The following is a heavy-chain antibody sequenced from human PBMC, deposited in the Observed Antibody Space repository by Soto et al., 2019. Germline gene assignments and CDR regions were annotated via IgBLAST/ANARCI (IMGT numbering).Heavy chain of an antibody. CDR2: INTYNGNT. Sequence: QVQLVQSGAEVKNPGASVKVSCKASGYTFTRYGIGWARQAPGQGLEWMGWINTYNGNTNYAQNVQGRVTLTTDTSTSTANMELRSRRPNDTAIYYCAMVDVYVTPSPQDVWGQGTPVIVSS. J-gene: IGHJ6*02. CDR1: GYTFTRYG. CDR3: AMVDVYVTPSPQDV. V-gene: IGHV1-18*01. D-gene: IGHD3-16*01.